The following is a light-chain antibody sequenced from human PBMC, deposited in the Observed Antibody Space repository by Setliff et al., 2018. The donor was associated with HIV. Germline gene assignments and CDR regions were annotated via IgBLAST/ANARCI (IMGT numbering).Light chain of an antibody. Sequence: SYELTQPPSVSVAPGKTAKITCGGNDIGGKSVHWYQQKPGQAPVVVVYDDSDRPSGIPERFSGSNSGNMATLTISRAEAGDEADYYCQVWDRGSDHYVFGSGTKVTVL. CDR3: QVWDRGSDHYV. CDR1: DIGGKS. V-gene: IGLV3-21*03. CDR2: DDS. J-gene: IGLJ1*01.